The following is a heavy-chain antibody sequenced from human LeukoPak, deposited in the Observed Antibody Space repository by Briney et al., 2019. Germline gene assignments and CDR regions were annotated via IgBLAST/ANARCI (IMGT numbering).Heavy chain of an antibody. D-gene: IGHD2-15*01. V-gene: IGHV1-18*01. CDR3: ARDGGYCSGGSCHSGFDY. CDR1: AYTFSNYG. J-gene: IGHJ4*02. Sequence: ASVKVSCKASAYTFSNYGFNWVRQAPGQGLEWMGWISAYNGNTKYAQKLQGRFAMSTDTSTSTAYMELRSLTSDDTAVYYCARDGGYCSGGSCHSGFDYWGQGTLVTVSS. CDR2: ISAYNGNT.